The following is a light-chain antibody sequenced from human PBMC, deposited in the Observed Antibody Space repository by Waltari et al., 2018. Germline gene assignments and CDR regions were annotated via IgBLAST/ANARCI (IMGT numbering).Light chain of an antibody. CDR3: LLSYSGARV. V-gene: IGLV7-46*01. CDR1: TGAVTSGHY. Sequence: QAVVTQEPSLTVSPGGTVTLTCGSSTGAVTSGHYPYWFQQKPGQAPKTLIYDTNNKPPWTPDRFSGSLLEGKAALTLSGAQPEDEAEYYCLLSYSGARVFGGGAKLTVL. J-gene: IGLJ3*02. CDR2: DTN.